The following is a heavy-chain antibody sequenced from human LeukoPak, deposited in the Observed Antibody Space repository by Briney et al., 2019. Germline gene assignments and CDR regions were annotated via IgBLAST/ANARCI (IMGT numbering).Heavy chain of an antibody. CDR1: GFTFSSYW. V-gene: IGHV3-7*01. Sequence: GESLRLSCAASGFTFSSYWMSWVRQAPGKGLEWVANINQDGSEKYYVDSVKGRFSISRDNAKNSLYLQMNSLRAEDTAVYYCARYYDGSGYLDYFDYWGQGTLVTVSS. CDR3: ARYYDGSGYLDYFDY. CDR2: INQDGSEK. D-gene: IGHD3-22*01. J-gene: IGHJ4*02.